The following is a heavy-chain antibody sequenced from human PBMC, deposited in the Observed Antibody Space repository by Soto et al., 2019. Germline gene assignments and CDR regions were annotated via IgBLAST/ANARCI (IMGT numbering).Heavy chain of an antibody. CDR1: GGSISSYY. D-gene: IGHD2-2*01. Sequence: QVQLQESGPGLVKPSETLSLTCTVSGGSISSYYWSWIRQPPGKGLEWIGYIYYSGSTNNNPSPKSRVTISVDTSKNQFSLKLSSVTAADTAVYYCARRISGENQLLWRRGYYYYYYYMDVWGKGTTVTVSS. V-gene: IGHV4-59*08. J-gene: IGHJ6*03. CDR3: ARRISGENQLLWRRGYYYYYYYMDV. CDR2: IYYSGST.